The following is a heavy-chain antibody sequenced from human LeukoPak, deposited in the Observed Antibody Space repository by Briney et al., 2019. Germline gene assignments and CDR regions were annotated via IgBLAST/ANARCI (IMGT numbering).Heavy chain of an antibody. D-gene: IGHD3-10*01. CDR3: AKVKYYGSGSYHTPFDP. J-gene: IGHJ5*02. CDR2: ISYSGST. CDR1: NYAISSGFY. V-gene: IGHV4-38-2*01. Sequence: SETLSLTCGVSNYAISSGFYWGWIRQPPGKGLECIGIISYSGSTYYNPSLKSRVTISVDTSKNQFSLRLSSVTASDTAVYYCAKVKYYGSGSYHTPFDPWGQGTLVTV.